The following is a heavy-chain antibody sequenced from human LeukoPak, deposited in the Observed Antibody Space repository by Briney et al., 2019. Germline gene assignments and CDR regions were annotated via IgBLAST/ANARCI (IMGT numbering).Heavy chain of an antibody. CDR1: GFTFSSSA. D-gene: IGHD2-2*01. CDR2: ISASGGST. Sequence: PGGSLRLSCAASGFTFSSSAMSWVRQVPGKGLEWVSGISASGGSTYYADSVKGRFTISRDRSKNTLYLQMHSLRAEDTAVYYCAKDAFCTSTNCYASYFDYWGQGTLVTVSS. V-gene: IGHV3-23*01. J-gene: IGHJ4*02. CDR3: AKDAFCTSTNCYASYFDY.